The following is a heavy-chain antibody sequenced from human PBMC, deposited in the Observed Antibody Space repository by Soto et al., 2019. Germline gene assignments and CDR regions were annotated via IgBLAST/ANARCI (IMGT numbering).Heavy chain of an antibody. D-gene: IGHD3-22*01. J-gene: IGHJ5*02. Sequence: SETLSLTCTVSCGTISSWYLSWIRQPPGKGLEWIGTIFYSGGTNCNPSLKSRVTMSVDTSNNQFSLKLSSVTAADTAVYYCARQASGYYYGWFDPWGQGTLVTVSS. CDR1: CGTISSWY. V-gene: IGHV4-59*08. CDR2: IFYSGGT. CDR3: ARQASGYYYGWFDP.